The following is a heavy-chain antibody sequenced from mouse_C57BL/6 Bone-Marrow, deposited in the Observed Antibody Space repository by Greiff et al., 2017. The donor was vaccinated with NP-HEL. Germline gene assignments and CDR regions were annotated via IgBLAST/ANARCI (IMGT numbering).Heavy chain of an antibody. J-gene: IGHJ4*01. CDR1: GYTFTSYW. Sequence: VKLMESGAELAKPGASVKLSCKASGYTFTSYWMHWVKQRPGQGLEWIGYITPSSGYTKYTQKFKDKATLTADKSSSTAYMQLSSLTYEDSAVYDCARYRASTGTRAMDYWGQGTSVTVSS. V-gene: IGHV1-7*01. CDR2: ITPSSGYT. D-gene: IGHD4-1*02. CDR3: ARYRASTGTRAMDY.